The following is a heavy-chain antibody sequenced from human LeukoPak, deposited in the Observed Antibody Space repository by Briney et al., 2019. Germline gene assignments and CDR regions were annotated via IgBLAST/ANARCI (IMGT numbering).Heavy chain of an antibody. CDR1: GFTFSSYA. CDR3: ARDRTADWGYGDPYWYFDL. D-gene: IGHD4-17*01. CDR2: IGSNGGNT. Sequence: PGGSLRLSCAASGFTFSSYAMSWVRQAPGKGLEYVSTIGSNGGNTYYANSVKGRFTISRDNSKDTLYLQMGSLRPEDMAVYYCARDRTADWGYGDPYWYFDLWGRGTLVTVSS. V-gene: IGHV3-64*01. J-gene: IGHJ2*01.